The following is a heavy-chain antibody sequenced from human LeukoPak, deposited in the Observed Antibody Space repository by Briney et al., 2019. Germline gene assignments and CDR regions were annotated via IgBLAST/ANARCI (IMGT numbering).Heavy chain of an antibody. D-gene: IGHD3-22*01. CDR2: INHSGST. J-gene: IGHJ4*02. V-gene: IGHV4-34*01. Sequence: SETLSLTCAVYGGSFSGYYWSWIRQPPGKGLEWIGEINHSGSTNYNPSLKSRVTISVDTSKNQFSLKLSSVTAADTAVYYCASSSEPGYYDSSGYDYLFDYWGQGTLVTVSS. CDR1: GGSFSGYY. CDR3: ASSSEPGYYDSSGYDYLFDY.